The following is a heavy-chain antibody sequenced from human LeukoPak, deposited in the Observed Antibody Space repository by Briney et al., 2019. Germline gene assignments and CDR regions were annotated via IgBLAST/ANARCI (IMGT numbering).Heavy chain of an antibody. CDR1: GGSISSYY. CDR2: IYYSVTT. V-gene: IGHV4-59*01. CDR3: ARAFYPGYYSYMAV. D-gene: IGHD2/OR15-2a*01. Sequence: SETLSLTCTVPGGSISSYYWSWIRQTPGKGLEWLGYIYYSVTTNYNPSLKSRVTISVDTSKNQFSLKLSSVTAADTAVYYCARAFYPGYYSYMAVWGQGNLVTVSS. J-gene: IGHJ4*02.